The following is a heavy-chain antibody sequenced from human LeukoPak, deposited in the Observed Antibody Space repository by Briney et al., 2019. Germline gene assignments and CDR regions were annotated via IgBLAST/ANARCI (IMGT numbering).Heavy chain of an antibody. J-gene: IGHJ4*02. CDR3: ARHSDVVGAI. D-gene: IGHD3-16*01. Sequence: GESLKISCEASGYTFTHQWIGWVRQMHGTGLKWVGIIYPRDSDTIYSPSLQGHVTISADTSINTAYLEWRSLEASDTAMYYCARHSDVVGAIWGQGTQVTVS. CDR2: IYPRDSDT. V-gene: IGHV5-51*01. CDR1: GYTFTHQW.